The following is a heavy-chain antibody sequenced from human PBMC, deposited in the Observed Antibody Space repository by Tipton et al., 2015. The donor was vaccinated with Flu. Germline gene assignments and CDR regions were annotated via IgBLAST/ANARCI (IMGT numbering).Heavy chain of an antibody. V-gene: IGHV3-33*06. D-gene: IGHD1-26*01. CDR2: IWYDGSNK. CDR1: GFTSSSYW. J-gene: IGHJ6*02. Sequence: SLRLSCAASGFTSSSYWMNWVRQAPGKGLEWVAVIWYDGSNKYYADSVKGRFTITRDNSKNTLYLQMNSLRAEDTAVYYCAKDQAGAPYYYYYGMDVWGQRTTVTVSS. CDR3: AKDQAGAPYYYYYGMDV.